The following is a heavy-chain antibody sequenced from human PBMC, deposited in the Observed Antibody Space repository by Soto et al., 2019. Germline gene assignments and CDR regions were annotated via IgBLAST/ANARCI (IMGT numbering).Heavy chain of an antibody. J-gene: IGHJ5*01. CDR2: VSGNNGAS. CDR3: VRDQKYFRVNGNWFDS. V-gene: IGHV1-18*04. D-gene: IGHD2-2*01. CDR1: GYTPADFG. Sequence: GASVKVSCKASGYTPADFGISWVRQAPGQGLEWMGWVSGNNGASNPAPKVQGRITMTLDTSTGVSYMALRSLRSDDTAIYYCVRDQKYFRVNGNWFDSWGQGTLVTVSS.